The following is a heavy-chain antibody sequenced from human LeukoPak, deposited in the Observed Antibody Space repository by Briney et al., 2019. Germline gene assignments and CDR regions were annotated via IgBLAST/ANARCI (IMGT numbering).Heavy chain of an antibody. CDR2: IIPIFGTA. D-gene: IGHD6-6*01. Sequence: GASVKVSCKASGGTFSSYAISWVRQAPGQGLEWMGGIIPIFGTANYAQKFQGRVTITADESTSTAYMELSSLRAEDTAVYYCAKDSIEYRNSYYFDYWGQGTPVPVSA. J-gene: IGHJ4*02. CDR1: GGTFSSYA. CDR3: AKDSIEYRNSYYFDY. V-gene: IGHV1-69*13.